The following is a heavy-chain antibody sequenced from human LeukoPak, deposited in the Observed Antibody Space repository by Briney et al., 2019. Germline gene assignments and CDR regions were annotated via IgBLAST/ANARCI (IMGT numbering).Heavy chain of an antibody. CDR3: ASTTFGVVMGYYYYYMDV. J-gene: IGHJ6*03. D-gene: IGHD3-3*01. V-gene: IGHV4-34*01. CDR1: GGSFSGYY. CDR2: INHSGST. Sequence: PSETLSLTCAVDGGSFSGYYCSWIRQPPGKGLEWIVEINHSGSTNYNPSLKSRVTISVDTSKNQFSLKLSSVTAADTAVYYCASTTFGVVMGYYYYYMDVWGKGTTVTVSS.